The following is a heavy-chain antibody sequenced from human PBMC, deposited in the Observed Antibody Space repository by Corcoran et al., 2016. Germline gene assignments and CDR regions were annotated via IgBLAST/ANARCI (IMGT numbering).Heavy chain of an antibody. CDR1: GFTFSSYS. V-gene: IGHV3-48*04. J-gene: IGHJ4*02. Sequence: EVQLVESGGGLVQPGGSLRLSCAASGFTFSSYSMNWVRQTPGKGLEWVSYISSSSTTIYDADSVKGRFTISRDNAKNSLYLQMNSLRAEDTAVYYCARGERNWNVDYWGQGTLVTVSS. CDR2: ISSSSTTI. CDR3: ARGERNWNVDY. D-gene: IGHD1-1*01.